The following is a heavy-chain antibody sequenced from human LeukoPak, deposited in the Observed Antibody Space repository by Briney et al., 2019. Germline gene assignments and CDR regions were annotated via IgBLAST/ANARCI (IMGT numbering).Heavy chain of an antibody. CDR1: GFTFDDYG. Sequence: GGSLRLSCAASGFTFDDYGMSWVRHAPGKGLEWVSGINWNGGSTGYADSVKGRFTISRDNAKNSLYLQMNSLRAEDTALYYCARDGVVGVTTRPVGAFDIWGQGTMVTVSS. D-gene: IGHD1-26*01. V-gene: IGHV3-20*04. CDR2: INWNGGST. J-gene: IGHJ3*02. CDR3: ARDGVVGVTTRPVGAFDI.